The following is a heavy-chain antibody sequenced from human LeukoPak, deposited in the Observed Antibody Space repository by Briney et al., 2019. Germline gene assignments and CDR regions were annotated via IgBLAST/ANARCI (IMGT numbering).Heavy chain of an antibody. V-gene: IGHV3-9*01. CDR1: GFTFDDYA. J-gene: IGHJ4*02. CDR3: TKRRHSDYPFDY. D-gene: IGHD3-16*01. CDR2: INWSSHDI. Sequence: GGSLRLSWAAAGFTFDDYAMHWVRQAPGKGLEWVSGINWSSHDIIYADSVKGRFTISRDNAKNSLYLQMNSLRPEDTAFYYCTKRRHSDYPFDYWGQGTLVTVSS.